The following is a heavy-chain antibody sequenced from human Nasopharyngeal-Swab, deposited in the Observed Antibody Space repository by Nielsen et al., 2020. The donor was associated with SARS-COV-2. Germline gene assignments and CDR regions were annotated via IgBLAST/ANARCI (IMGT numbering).Heavy chain of an antibody. D-gene: IGHD3-3*01. CDR2: ISAYNGNT. J-gene: IGHJ6*02. Sequence: WVRQAPGQGLEWMGWISAYNGNTNYAQKLQGRVTMTTDTSTSTAYMELRSLRSDDTAVYYCAREAITIFGVVTNPYYGMDVWGQGTTVTVSS. CDR3: AREAITIFGVVTNPYYGMDV. V-gene: IGHV1-18*01.